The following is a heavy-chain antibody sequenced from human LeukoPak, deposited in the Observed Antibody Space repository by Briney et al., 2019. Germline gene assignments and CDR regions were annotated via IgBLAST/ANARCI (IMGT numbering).Heavy chain of an antibody. CDR1: GGSITSSTYY. D-gene: IGHD5-12*01. J-gene: IGHJ4*02. CDR3: VRQNLLVATSNPTFDY. V-gene: IGHV4-39*01. CDR2: IYYSGTT. Sequence: SETLSLTCTVSGGSITSSTYYWGWIRQPPGKGLEWLGSIYYSGTTYYNPSLKSRVTLSVDTSKNQFSLKVSSVTAADTAVYYCVRQNLLVATSNPTFDYWGQGTLVTVSS.